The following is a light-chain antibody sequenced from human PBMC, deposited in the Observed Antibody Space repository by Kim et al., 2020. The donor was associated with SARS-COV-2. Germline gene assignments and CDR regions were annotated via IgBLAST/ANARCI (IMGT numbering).Light chain of an antibody. J-gene: IGLJ3*02. CDR1: HSNVGGNT. CDR3: AAWDDSLKGGV. V-gene: IGLV1-44*01. CDR2: TNN. Sequence: GQRVTISCSGSHSNVGGNTVNWYQQLPGMAPKLLIHTNNKRPSGVPDRFSGSKSGTSASLAISGLQSEDEADYYCAAWDDSLKGGVFGGGTQLTVL.